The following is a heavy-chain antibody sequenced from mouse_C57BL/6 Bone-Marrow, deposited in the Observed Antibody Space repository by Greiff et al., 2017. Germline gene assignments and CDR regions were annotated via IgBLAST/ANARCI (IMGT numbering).Heavy chain of an antibody. CDR3: ARGPY. J-gene: IGHJ3*01. CDR2: IDPSDSYT. Sequence: QVQLQQPGAELVMPGASVKLSCKASGYTFTSYWMHWVKQRPGQGLEWIGEIDPSDSYTNYNQKFKGKSTLTVDKSSSTAYMQLSSLTAEDSAVYYCARGPYWGQGTLVTVSA. CDR1: GYTFTSYW. V-gene: IGHV1-69*01.